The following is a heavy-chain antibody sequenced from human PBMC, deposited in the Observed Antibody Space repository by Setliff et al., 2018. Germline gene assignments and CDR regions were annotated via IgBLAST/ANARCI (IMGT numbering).Heavy chain of an antibody. J-gene: IGHJ4*02. V-gene: IGHV5-51*01. CDR1: GYSFTNYW. CDR2: IYPLDSDT. D-gene: IGHD6-13*01. Sequence: GESLKISCKGSGYSFTNYWIGWVRQMPGKGLEWMGIIYPLDSDTRYSPSFQGQVTISXXXSXXXXXXXXXXXXXXXXXIYYCARHRGRAAAGTCFDIWGQGTLVTVSX. CDR3: ARHRGRAAAGTCFDI.